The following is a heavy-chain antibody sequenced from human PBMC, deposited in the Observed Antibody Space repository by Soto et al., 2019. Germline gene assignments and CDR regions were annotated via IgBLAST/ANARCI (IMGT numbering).Heavy chain of an antibody. CDR3: AAYDSEGYFDY. V-gene: IGHV4-59*03. CDR2: VYFSGST. J-gene: IGHJ4*02. CDR1: GDSITNFH. Sequence: PSETLSLTCIVSGDSITNFHWSWIRQPPGKGLEWIGYVYFSGSTKYNPSLKSRVIMSIDTSKNEFSLKLTSVTAADSAAYFCAAYDSEGYFDYWGQGALVTV. D-gene: IGHD3-9*01.